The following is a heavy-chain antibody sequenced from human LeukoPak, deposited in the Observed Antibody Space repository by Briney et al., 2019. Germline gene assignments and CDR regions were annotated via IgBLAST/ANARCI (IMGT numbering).Heavy chain of an antibody. CDR3: AKGTSGWYWRFDY. V-gene: IGHV3-53*01. D-gene: IGHD6-19*01. Sequence: GGSLRLSCAASGFTVSSNYMSWVRQAPGKGLEWVSVIYSGGSTYYADSVKGRFTISRDNSKNTLFLQMNSLRAEDTAVYYCAKGTSGWYWRFDYWGQGTLVTVSS. J-gene: IGHJ4*02. CDR1: GFTVSSNY. CDR2: IYSGGST.